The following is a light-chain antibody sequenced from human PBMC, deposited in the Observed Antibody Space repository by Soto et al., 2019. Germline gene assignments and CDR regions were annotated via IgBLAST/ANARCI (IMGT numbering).Light chain of an antibody. J-gene: IGLJ1*01. CDR3: SSYTSSNTFYV. Sequence: QSALAHPASVSGSPGQSITISCTGTSSDVGGYYYVSWYQHHPGKAPKLMIYQVSNRPSGVSNRFSGSKSGNTASLTISGLQAEDEADYYCSSYTSSNTFYVFGTGTKVTVL. CDR1: SSDVGGYYY. V-gene: IGLV2-14*01. CDR2: QVS.